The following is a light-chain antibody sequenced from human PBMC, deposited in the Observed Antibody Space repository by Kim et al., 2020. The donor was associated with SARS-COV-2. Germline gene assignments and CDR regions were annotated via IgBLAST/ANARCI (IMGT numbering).Light chain of an antibody. CDR3: QTWDTGTWV. Sequence: ASVKLTCTLSSGHSSYAIAWHQQQPEKGPRYLMKLNSDGSHSEGDGIPDRFSGSSSGAERYLTISSLQSEDEADYYCQTWDTGTWVFGGGTQLTVL. J-gene: IGLJ3*02. CDR1: SGHSSYA. CDR2: LNSDGSH. V-gene: IGLV4-69*01.